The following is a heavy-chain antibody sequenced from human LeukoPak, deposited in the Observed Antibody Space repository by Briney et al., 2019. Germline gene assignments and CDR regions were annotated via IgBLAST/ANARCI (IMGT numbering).Heavy chain of an antibody. CDR1: GGTFSSYA. D-gene: IGHD3-9*01. J-gene: IGHJ4*02. CDR2: IIPIFGTA. Sequence: SVKASCKASGGTFSSYAISWVRQAPGQGLEWMGGIIPIFGTAKYAQKCQGRVTITADESTSTAYMELSSLRSEDTAVYYCASTPRDDILTGYSNPLRFDYWGQGTLVTVSS. V-gene: IGHV1-69*13. CDR3: ASTPRDDILTGYSNPLRFDY.